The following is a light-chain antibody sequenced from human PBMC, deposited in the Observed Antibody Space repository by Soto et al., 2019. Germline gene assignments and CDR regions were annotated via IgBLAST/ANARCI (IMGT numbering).Light chain of an antibody. V-gene: IGLV2-23*01. Sequence: QSALTQPASVSGSPGQSITISCTGTSSDVGSYNLVSWYQQHQGKAPKLMIYEGSQRPSGISNRFSGSKSGNTASLTISGLQAEDEADYYCCSYAGSSTSYVFGPGTNVTVL. CDR1: SSDVGSYNL. J-gene: IGLJ1*01. CDR3: CSYAGSSTSYV. CDR2: EGS.